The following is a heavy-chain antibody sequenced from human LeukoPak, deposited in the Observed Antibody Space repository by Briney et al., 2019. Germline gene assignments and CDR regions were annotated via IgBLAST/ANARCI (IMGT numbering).Heavy chain of an antibody. CDR2: INHSGST. Sequence: PSETLSLTCAVYGGSFSGYYWSWIRKPPGKGLEWIGEINHSGSTNYNPSRKSRATISVDTSKNQFSLKLSSVTAADTAVYYCARVRFGEFDYWGQGTLVTVSS. J-gene: IGHJ4*02. D-gene: IGHD3-10*01. V-gene: IGHV4-34*01. CDR3: ARVRFGEFDY. CDR1: GGSFSGYY.